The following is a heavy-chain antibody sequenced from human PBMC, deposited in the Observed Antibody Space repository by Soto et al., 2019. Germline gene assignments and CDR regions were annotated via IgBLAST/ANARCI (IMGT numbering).Heavy chain of an antibody. CDR2: IYYSGST. CDR3: ARRYGGNLDY. V-gene: IGHV4-59*08. J-gene: IGHJ4*02. Sequence: SETLSLTCTVSGCSISSYYWSWIRQPPGKGLEWIGYIYYSGSTNYNPSLKSRVTISVGTSKNQFSLKLSSVTAADTAVYYCARRYGGNLDYWGQGTLVTVSS. D-gene: IGHD1-26*01. CDR1: GCSISSYY.